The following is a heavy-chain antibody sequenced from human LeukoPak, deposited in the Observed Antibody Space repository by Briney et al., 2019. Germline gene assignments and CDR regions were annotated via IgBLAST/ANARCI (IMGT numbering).Heavy chain of an antibody. V-gene: IGHV3-30*04. CDR2: ISYYGSNK. CDR3: ARDYYGSGSYYSPGFDP. J-gene: IGHJ5*02. D-gene: IGHD3-10*01. Sequence: GGSLRLSCAASGFTFSSYAMHWVRQAPGKGLEWVAVISYYGSNKYYADSVKGRFTISTDNSKNTLYLQMNSLRAEDTAVYYCARDYYGSGSYYSPGFDPWGQGTLVTVSS. CDR1: GFTFSSYA.